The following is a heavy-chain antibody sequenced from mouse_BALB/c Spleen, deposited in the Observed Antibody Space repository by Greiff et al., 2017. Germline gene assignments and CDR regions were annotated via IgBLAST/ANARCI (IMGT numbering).Heavy chain of an antibody. J-gene: IGHJ4*01. CDR1: GFTFSSYA. V-gene: IGHV5-9-4*01. D-gene: IGHD1-1*01. Sequence: EVKVVESGGGLVKPGGSLKLSCAASGFTFSSYAMSWVRQSPEKRLEWVAEISSGGSYTYYPDTVTGRFTISRDNAKNTLYLEMSSLRSEDTAMYYCARALLLRGAMDYWGQGTSVTVSS. CDR2: ISSGGSYT. CDR3: ARALLLRGAMDY.